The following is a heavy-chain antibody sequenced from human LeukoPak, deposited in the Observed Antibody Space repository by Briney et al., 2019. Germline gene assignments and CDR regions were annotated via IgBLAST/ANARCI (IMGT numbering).Heavy chain of an antibody. CDR2: INHSGST. Sequence: PSETLSLTCAVYGGSFSGYYWSWIRQPPGKRLEWIGEINHSGSTNYNPSLKSRVTISVDTSKNQFSLKLSSVTAADTAVYYCARRPILYCSSTSCYQRLGWFDPWGQGTLVTVSS. V-gene: IGHV4-34*01. D-gene: IGHD2-2*01. CDR3: ARRPILYCSSTSCYQRLGWFDP. CDR1: GGSFSGYY. J-gene: IGHJ5*02.